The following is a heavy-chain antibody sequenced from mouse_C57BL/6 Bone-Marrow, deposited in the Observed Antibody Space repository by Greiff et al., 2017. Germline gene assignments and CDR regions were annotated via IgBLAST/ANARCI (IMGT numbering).Heavy chain of an antibody. D-gene: IGHD1-1*01. V-gene: IGHV1-5*01. CDR1: GYTFTSYW. CDR3: TRDYYGSSPWYFDV. J-gene: IGHJ1*03. CDR2: IYPGNSDT. Sequence: EVQLQQSGTVLARPGASVKMSCKTSGYTFTSYWMHWVQQRPGQGLEWIGAIYPGNSDTSYNQKFKGKAKLTAVTSASTAYMELSSLTNEDSAVYYCTRDYYGSSPWYFDVWGTGTTVTVSS.